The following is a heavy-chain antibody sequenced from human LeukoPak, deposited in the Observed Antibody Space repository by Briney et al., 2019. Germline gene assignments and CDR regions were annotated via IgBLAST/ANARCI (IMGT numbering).Heavy chain of an antibody. CDR1: GFTFSDYY. D-gene: IGHD6-13*01. V-gene: IGHV3-11*01. J-gene: IGHJ6*02. CDR2: ISSSGSTI. CDR3: ARDKSSSWGYYYYGMDV. Sequence: PGGSLRLSCAASGFTFSDYYMSWIRQAPGKGREWVSYISSSGSTIYYADSVKGRFTISRDNAKNSLYLQMNSLRAEDTAVYYCARDKSSSWGYYYYGMDVWGQGTTVTVSS.